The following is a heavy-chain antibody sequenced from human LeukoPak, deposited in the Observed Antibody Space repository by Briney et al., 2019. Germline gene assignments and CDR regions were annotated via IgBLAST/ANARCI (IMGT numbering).Heavy chain of an antibody. J-gene: IGHJ5*02. V-gene: IGHV1-18*01. CDR3: ARARSVYGSGSYYNYEVNWFDP. CDR2: ISAYNGNT. Sequence: ASVKVSCKASGYTFTSYGISWVRQAPGQGLEWMGWISAYNGNTNYAQKLQGGVTMTTDTSTSTAYMELRSLRSDDTAVYYCARARSVYGSGSYYNYEVNWFDPWGQGTLVTVSS. CDR1: GYTFTSYG. D-gene: IGHD3-10*01.